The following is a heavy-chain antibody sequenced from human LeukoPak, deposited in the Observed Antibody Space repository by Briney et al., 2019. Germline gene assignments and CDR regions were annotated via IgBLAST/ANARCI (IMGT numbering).Heavy chain of an antibody. Sequence: SETLSLTCTVSGGSISSSSFYWGWIRQPPGKGLEWIGSIYYSGSTYYNPSLKSRVTISVDTSKNQFSLKLSSVTAADTAVYYCARNRGYSGYDNDYYYMDVWGKGTTVTVSS. CDR3: ARNRGYSGYDNDYYYMDV. D-gene: IGHD5-12*01. J-gene: IGHJ6*03. V-gene: IGHV4-39*07. CDR2: IYYSGST. CDR1: GGSISSSSFY.